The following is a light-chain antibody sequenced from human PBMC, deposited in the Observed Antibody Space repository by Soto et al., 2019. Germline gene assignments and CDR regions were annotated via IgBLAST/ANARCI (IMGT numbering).Light chain of an antibody. J-gene: IGLJ2*01. CDR3: QVWDSSSDHVI. V-gene: IGLV3-21*04. CDR2: YND. Sequence: SYELTQPPSVSVAPGKTAGITSGGNNIGSHAVHWYQQKPGQAPVLVVYYNDDRPSGSPERFSGSNSGNTATLTISRVEAGDEADYYCQVWDSSSDHVIFAGGTQLTVL. CDR1: NIGSHA.